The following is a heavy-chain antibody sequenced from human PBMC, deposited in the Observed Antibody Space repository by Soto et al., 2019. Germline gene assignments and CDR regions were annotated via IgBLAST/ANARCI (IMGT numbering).Heavy chain of an antibody. CDR2: IIPISGST. CDR1: GGTFSNNA. J-gene: IGHJ4*02. Sequence: SVKVSCKASGGTFSNNAISWVRQAPGQGLEWMGGIIPISGSTSYAPKFQGRVTITADESATTAYVELSSLRSEDTAVYYCARGPDRSGFYLFDYWGPGTLVTISS. CDR3: ARGPDRSGFYLFDY. D-gene: IGHD3-3*01. V-gene: IGHV1-69*13.